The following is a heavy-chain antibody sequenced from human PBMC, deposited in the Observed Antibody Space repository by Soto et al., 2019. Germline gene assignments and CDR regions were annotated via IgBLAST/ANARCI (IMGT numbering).Heavy chain of an antibody. CDR1: GGSISSGGYY. V-gene: IGHV4-31*03. J-gene: IGHJ3*02. CDR2: IYYSGST. CDR3: ARDSTEGYAFDI. Sequence: SETLSLTCTVSGGSISSGGYYWSWIRQHPGKGLEWIGYIYYSGSTYYNPSLKSRVTISVDTSKNQFSLKLSSVTAADTAVYYCARDSTEGYAFDIWGQGTMVTGSS.